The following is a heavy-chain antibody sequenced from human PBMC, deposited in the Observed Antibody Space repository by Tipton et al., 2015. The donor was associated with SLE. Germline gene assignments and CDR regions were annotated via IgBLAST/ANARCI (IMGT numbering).Heavy chain of an antibody. V-gene: IGHV4-59*08. CDR2: IDQFGSA. CDR3: ARHGYDFWSGYYHHAFDV. D-gene: IGHD3-3*01. J-gene: IGHJ3*01. Sequence: LRLSCIVSGGSITGYYWSWIRQPPGKRLEWIGYIDQFGSANYNPSLQNRVTISVGRSKTQFSLKLRSVSAADSAMYYCARHGYDFWSGYYHHAFDVWGQGTMLTASS. CDR1: GGSITGYY.